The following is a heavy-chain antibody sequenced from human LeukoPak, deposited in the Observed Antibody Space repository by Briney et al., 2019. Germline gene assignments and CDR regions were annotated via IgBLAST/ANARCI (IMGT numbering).Heavy chain of an antibody. CDR1: GYTFTSYY. V-gene: IGHV1-46*01. CDR2: INPSGGST. J-gene: IGHJ4*02. Sequence: ASVKVSCKASGYTFTSYYMHWVRQAPGQGLEWMGIINPSGGSTSYAQKFQGRVTMTRDMSTSTVYMELSSLRSEDTAVYYCSREVGATTIDYWGQGTLVTVSS. D-gene: IGHD1-26*01. CDR3: SREVGATTIDY.